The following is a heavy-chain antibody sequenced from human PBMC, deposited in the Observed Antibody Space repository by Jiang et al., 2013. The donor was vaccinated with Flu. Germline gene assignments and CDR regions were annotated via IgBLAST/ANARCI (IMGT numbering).Heavy chain of an antibody. V-gene: IGHV4-34*01. CDR3: ARGRSGSSSFDY. CDR2: INHSGST. CDR1: GGSISSYY. Sequence: SGPGLLKPSETLSLTCTVSGGSISSYYWSWIRQPPGKGLEYIGEINHSGSTKYNPSLKSRVTISRDTSKNQFSLNLSSVTAADTAVYYCARGRSGSSSFDYWGQGTLVTVSS. J-gene: IGHJ4*02. D-gene: IGHD1-26*01.